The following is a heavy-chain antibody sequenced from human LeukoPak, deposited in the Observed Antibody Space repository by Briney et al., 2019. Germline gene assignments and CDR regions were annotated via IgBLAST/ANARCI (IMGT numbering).Heavy chain of an antibody. CDR3: ARDIAVQYYYYGMDV. CDR2: IKQDGSEK. D-gene: IGHD2-15*01. Sequence: GGSLRLSCAASGFTLSSYGMSWVRQAPGKGLEWVANIKQDGSEKYYVDSVKGRFTISRDNAKNSLYLQMNSLRAEDTAVYYCARDIAVQYYYYGMDVWGQGTTVTVSS. V-gene: IGHV3-7*03. CDR1: GFTLSSYG. J-gene: IGHJ6*02.